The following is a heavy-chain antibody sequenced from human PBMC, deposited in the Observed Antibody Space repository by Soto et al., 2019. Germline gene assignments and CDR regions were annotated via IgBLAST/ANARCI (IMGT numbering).Heavy chain of an antibody. V-gene: IGHV3-49*03. CDR1: GFTFSDHY. Sequence: GGSLRLSCATSGFTFSDHYMSWFRQAPGKGLEWVGFIRSRPYGVTTEYAASVKGRFTISRDDSKSIAYLQMNSLTTEDTAVYYCSRGIWEMATIRPENYWGQGTLVTVS. CDR3: SRGIWEMATIRPENY. J-gene: IGHJ4*02. CDR2: IRSRPYGVTT. D-gene: IGHD5-12*01.